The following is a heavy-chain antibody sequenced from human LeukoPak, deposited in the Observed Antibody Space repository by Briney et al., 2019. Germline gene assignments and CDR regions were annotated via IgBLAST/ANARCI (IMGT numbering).Heavy chain of an antibody. D-gene: IGHD6-13*01. V-gene: IGHV4-59*01. CDR1: GGSFSGYY. CDR2: IYYSGST. Sequence: PSETLSLTCAVYGGSFSGYYWSWIRQPPGKGLEWIGYIYYSGSTNYNPSLKSRLTISVDVSKNQFSLKLSSVTAADTAVYYCARVIGSSWYGVDFWGQGTLVTVSS. J-gene: IGHJ4*02. CDR3: ARVIGSSWYGVDF.